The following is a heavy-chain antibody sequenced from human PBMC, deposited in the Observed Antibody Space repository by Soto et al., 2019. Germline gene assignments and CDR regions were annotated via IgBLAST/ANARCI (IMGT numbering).Heavy chain of an antibody. V-gene: IGHV3-23*01. Sequence: GSLRLSCAASWFTFSTYAMSWVRQAPGKGLEWVSAISGSGGSTYYADSVKGRFTISRDNSKNTLYLQMNSLRAEDTAVYYCAKTEGYQYYFEYLGQGTLVIVSS. CDR3: AKTEGYQYYFEY. D-gene: IGHD2-15*01. CDR1: WFTFSTYA. CDR2: ISGSGGST. J-gene: IGHJ4*02.